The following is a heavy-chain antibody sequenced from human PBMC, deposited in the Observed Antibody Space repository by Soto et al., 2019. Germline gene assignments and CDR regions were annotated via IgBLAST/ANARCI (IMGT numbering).Heavy chain of an antibody. D-gene: IGHD2-8*02. CDR3: TTDFLRDWCYYYYYMDV. Sequence: GGSLRLSCAASGFTFSNAWMSWVRQAPGKGLEWVGRIKSKTDGGTTDYAAPVKGRFTISRDDSKNTLYLQMNSLKTEDTAVYYCTTDFLRDWCYYYYYMDVWGKGTTVTVSS. CDR2: IKSKTDGGTT. CDR1: GFTFSNAW. J-gene: IGHJ6*03. V-gene: IGHV3-15*01.